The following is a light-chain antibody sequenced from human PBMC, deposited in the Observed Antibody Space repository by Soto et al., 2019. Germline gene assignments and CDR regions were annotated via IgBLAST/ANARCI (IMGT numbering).Light chain of an antibody. Sequence: QSVLTQPASVSGSPGQSITISCTGTSRDGGVFNYVSWYQQHPGKAPKLMIYDVSNRPSGVSSRFSGSKSGNTASLTISGLQAEDEADYYCTSYTSISTSYVFGTG. CDR3: TSYTSISTSYV. J-gene: IGLJ1*01. CDR2: DVS. CDR1: SRDGGVFNY. V-gene: IGLV2-14*01.